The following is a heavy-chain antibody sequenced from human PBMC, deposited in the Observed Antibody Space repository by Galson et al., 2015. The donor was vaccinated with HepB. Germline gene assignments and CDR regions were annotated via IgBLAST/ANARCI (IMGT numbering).Heavy chain of an antibody. CDR2: ISYDGNNK. CDR1: GFTFSSYA. Sequence: SLRLSCAVSGFTFSSYAMHWVRQAPGKGLEWVAVISYDGNNKYYADSVKGRFTISRDNSKNTLYLQMNSLRAEDTAVYYCGRGRGPTVTTFFDYWGQGTLVTVSS. V-gene: IGHV3-30-3*01. CDR3: GRGRGPTVTTFFDY. D-gene: IGHD4-17*01. J-gene: IGHJ4*02.